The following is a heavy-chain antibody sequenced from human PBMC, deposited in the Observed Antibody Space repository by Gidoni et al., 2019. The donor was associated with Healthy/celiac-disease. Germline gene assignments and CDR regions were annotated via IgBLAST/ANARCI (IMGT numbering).Heavy chain of an antibody. Sequence: EVQLLESGGGLVQPGGSLRLSCPASGFTFSSYAMSWVRQAPGKGLEWVSAISGSGGSTYYADSVKGRFTISRDNSKNTLYLQMNSLRAEDTAVYYCAKDLRGYDSSLIDYWGQGTLVTVSS. CDR2: ISGSGGST. J-gene: IGHJ4*02. CDR3: AKDLRGYDSSLIDY. V-gene: IGHV3-23*01. CDR1: GFTFSSYA. D-gene: IGHD3-22*01.